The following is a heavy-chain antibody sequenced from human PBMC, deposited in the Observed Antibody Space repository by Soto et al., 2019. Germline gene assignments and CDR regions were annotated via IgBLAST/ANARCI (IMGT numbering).Heavy chain of an antibody. V-gene: IGHV4-39*01. CDR3: ARQLVAVGANVNYGMDV. CDR2: IYYSGST. J-gene: IGHJ6*02. D-gene: IGHD2-15*01. Sequence: QLQLQESGPGLVKPSETLSLTCTVSGGSISSSSYYWGWIRQPPGMGLEWIGRIYYSGSTYYNPSLKSRVTISVDTSNNHFSLKLSSVTAADTAVYYCARQLVAVGANVNYGMDVWGQGTTVTVSS. CDR1: GGSISSSSYY.